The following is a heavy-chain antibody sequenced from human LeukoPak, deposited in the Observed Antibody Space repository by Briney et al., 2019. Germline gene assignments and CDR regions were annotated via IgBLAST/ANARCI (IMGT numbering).Heavy chain of an antibody. CDR3: QSRFLEWLLDY. D-gene: IGHD3-3*01. Sequence: SETLSLTCTVSGDSIRSNNYYWGWIRQPPGKGLEWIGSIYDTGSTFYNPSLKSRVIISVDTSKNQFSLKLSSVTAADTAVYYCQSRFLEWLLDYWGQGTLVTVSS. J-gene: IGHJ4*02. CDR2: IYDTGST. V-gene: IGHV4-39*01. CDR1: GDSIRSNNYY.